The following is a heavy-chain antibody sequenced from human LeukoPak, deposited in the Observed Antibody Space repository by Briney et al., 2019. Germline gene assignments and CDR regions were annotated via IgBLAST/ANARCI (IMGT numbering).Heavy chain of an antibody. CDR1: GFTVSSNH. V-gene: IGHV3-53*01. J-gene: IGHJ4*02. CDR3: ARARRCGLNDDYGACFDC. Sequence: GGSLRLSCAVSGFTVSSNHLTWVGLPPGKGLEWVSSLYSGGNIYYTDSVRGRLTISRDSSKNTLYLQMNSLRAEDTAFYYCARARRCGLNDDYGACFDCWGQGTLVTVSS. CDR2: LYSGGNI. D-gene: IGHD4-17*01.